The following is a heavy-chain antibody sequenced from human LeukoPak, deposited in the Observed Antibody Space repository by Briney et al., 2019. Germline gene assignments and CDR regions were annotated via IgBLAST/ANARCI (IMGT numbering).Heavy chain of an antibody. CDR3: ERDFRNAGDY. CDR2: INQDGSEK. D-gene: IGHD1-14*01. Sequence: PGGSLRLSCAASGFTFSSYWINWVRQAPGKGLEWVANINQDGSEKYYVDSVKGRFTISRDNAKNSLYLQMNSLRAEDTAVYYCERDFRNAGDYCGQGTLVTVSS. J-gene: IGHJ4*02. CDR1: GFTFSSYW. V-gene: IGHV3-7*01.